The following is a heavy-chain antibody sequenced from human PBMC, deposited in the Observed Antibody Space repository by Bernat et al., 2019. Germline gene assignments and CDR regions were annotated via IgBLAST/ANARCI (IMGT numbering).Heavy chain of an antibody. CDR2: IKSKTDGGTT. D-gene: IGHD4-17*01. V-gene: IGHV3-15*07. Sequence: EVQLVESGGGLVKPGGSLRLSCAASGFTFSNAWMNWVRQAPGKGLEWVGRIKSKTDGGTTGYAAPVKGRFTISRDDSKNTLYLQMNSLKTEDTAVYYCARVVLTVTNPFDYWGQGTLVTVSS. CDR3: ARVVLTVTNPFDY. CDR1: GFTFSNAW. J-gene: IGHJ4*02.